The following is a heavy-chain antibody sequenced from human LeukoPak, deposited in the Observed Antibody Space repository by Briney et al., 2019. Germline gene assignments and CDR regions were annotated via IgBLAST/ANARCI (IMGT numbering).Heavy chain of an antibody. D-gene: IGHD2-8*02. CDR1: GYIFTNYL. CDR2: ITPSVDTT. V-gene: IGHV1-46*01. CDR3: VREESGGYFDY. Sequence: ASVKVSCKASGYIFTNYLLHWVRQAPRQGLEWVGRITPSVDTTNYAQKFRDRVTMTRDTSTSTVYMELSSLRSEDTAVYHCVREESGGYFDYWGQGTLVTVSS. J-gene: IGHJ4*02.